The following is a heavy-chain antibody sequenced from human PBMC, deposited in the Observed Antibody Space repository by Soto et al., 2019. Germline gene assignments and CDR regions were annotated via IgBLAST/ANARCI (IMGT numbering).Heavy chain of an antibody. V-gene: IGHV1-18*01. CDR1: GYTFTSYG. J-gene: IGHJ5*02. CDR3: ARVGIAAAVTYNWFDP. D-gene: IGHD6-13*01. CDR2: TSAYNGNT. Sequence: ASVKVSCKASGYTFTSYGISWVRQAPGQGLEWMGWTSAYNGNTNYAQKLQGRVTMTTDTSTSTAYMELRSLRSDDTAVYYCARVGIAAAVTYNWFDPWGQGTLVTVSS.